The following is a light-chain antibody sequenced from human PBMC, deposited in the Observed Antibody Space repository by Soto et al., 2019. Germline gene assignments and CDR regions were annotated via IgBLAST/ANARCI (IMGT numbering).Light chain of an antibody. CDR1: QTVRNNY. CDR2: DAS. J-gene: IGKJ4*01. V-gene: IGKV3-20*01. Sequence: ELVLTQSPGTLSLSPGERATLSCRASQTVRNNYLAWYQQKPGQAPRLLIYDASSRATGIPDRFSGGGSGTDFTLTISRLEPEDFAVYYCQQFGSSPLTFGGGTKVDIK. CDR3: QQFGSSPLT.